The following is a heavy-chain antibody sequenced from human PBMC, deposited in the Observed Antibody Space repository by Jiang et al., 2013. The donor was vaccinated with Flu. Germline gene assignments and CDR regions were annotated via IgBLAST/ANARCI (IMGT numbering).Heavy chain of an antibody. J-gene: IGHJ4*02. Sequence: GAEVKKPGESLKISCKASGFSFSSHWIAWVRQIPGKGLEYMGIVDPRDSDTRYSPSFEGQVSISVDTSIDTAYLQWTSLEASDTAMYFCAGLEAEASYYFDPWGQGT. D-gene: IGHD3-3*01. CDR1: GFSFSSHW. CDR3: AGLEAEASYYFDP. V-gene: IGHV5-51*01. CDR2: VDPRDSDT.